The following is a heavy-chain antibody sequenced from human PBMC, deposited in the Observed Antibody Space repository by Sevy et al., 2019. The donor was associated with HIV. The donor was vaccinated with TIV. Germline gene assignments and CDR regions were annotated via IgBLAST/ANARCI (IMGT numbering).Heavy chain of an antibody. CDR2: ISSSSRTI. Sequence: GGSLRLSCAASGFTFSSYSMNWVRQAPGKGLEWVSYISSSSRTIYYADSVKGRFTISRDNAKNSLYLQMNSLRDEDTAVYYCARDAMGTAMEIGDYFDYWGQGTLVTVSS. D-gene: IGHD5-18*01. CDR1: GFTFSSYS. J-gene: IGHJ4*02. CDR3: ARDAMGTAMEIGDYFDY. V-gene: IGHV3-48*02.